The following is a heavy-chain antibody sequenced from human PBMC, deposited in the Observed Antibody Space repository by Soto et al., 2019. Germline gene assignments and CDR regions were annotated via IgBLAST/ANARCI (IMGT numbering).Heavy chain of an antibody. D-gene: IGHD6-6*01. V-gene: IGHV3-11*01. CDR3: AREDELAARRRVYYYYGMDV. J-gene: IGHJ6*02. CDR2: ISSSGSTI. Sequence: GGSLRLSCAASGFTFSDYYMSWIRQAPGKGLEWVSYISSSGSTIYYADSVKGRSTISRDNAKNSLYLQMNSLRAEDTAVYYCAREDELAARRRVYYYYGMDVWGQGTTVTVSS. CDR1: GFTFSDYY.